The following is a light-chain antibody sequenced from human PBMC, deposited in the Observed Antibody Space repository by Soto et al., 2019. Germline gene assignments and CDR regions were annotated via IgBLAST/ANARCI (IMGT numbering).Light chain of an antibody. CDR2: AAS. V-gene: IGKV1D-12*01. J-gene: IGKJ5*01. CDR3: QQAKSFPVA. CDR1: QDIGSW. Sequence: DIRLTQSPSSVSEDGGDIVTITCRSSQDIGSWFAWYQQKPGKVPKLLIYAASILQSGVPSRFSGSGSGTDFTLTINNLQPEDFATYYCQQAKSFPVAFGQGTRLEIK.